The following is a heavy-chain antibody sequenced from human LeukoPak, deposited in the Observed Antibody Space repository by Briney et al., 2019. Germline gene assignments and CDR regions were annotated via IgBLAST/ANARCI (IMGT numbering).Heavy chain of an antibody. J-gene: IGHJ4*02. CDR3: ARAGGSTVSHSDY. D-gene: IGHD4-17*01. V-gene: IGHV3-21*01. Sequence: PGGSLRLSCAASGFTFSSYSMNWIRQAPGKGLKWVSSISSSTSYIYYADSVKGRFTISKDNAKSSLYLQMNSLRAEDTAVYYCARAGGSTVSHSDYWGQGTLVTVSS. CDR1: GFTFSSYS. CDR2: ISSSTSYI.